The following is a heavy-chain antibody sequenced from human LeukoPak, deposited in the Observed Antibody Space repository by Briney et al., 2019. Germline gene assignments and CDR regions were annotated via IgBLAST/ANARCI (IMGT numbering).Heavy chain of an antibody. V-gene: IGHV3-74*01. J-gene: IGHJ4*02. CDR3: ASGPLLADY. CDR1: GFPFTRYW. Sequence: GGSLRLSWAASGFPFTRYWMHWVRHDPGKGLVWVSRINTDGSSAKYADSVKGRFTTSRDNAKNTLYLQMNSLRAEDTALYYCASGPLLADYWGQGTLVTVSS. CDR2: INTDGSSA. D-gene: IGHD2-21*01.